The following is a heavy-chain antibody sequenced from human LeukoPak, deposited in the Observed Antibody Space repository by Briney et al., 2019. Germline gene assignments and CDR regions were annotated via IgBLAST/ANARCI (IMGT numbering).Heavy chain of an antibody. CDR2: VYPGASDT. V-gene: IGHV5-51*01. Sequence: NPGESLKISCKASGYSFTSYWIGWVRQMPGKGMEYMGLVYPGASDTRNIPSFQGQVTISADNSINTAYLQWHSLNASDTAIYYCARAPSSPSDWTPGGLDYWGQGTLVTV. CDR3: ARAPSSPSDWTPGGLDY. D-gene: IGHD3-16*01. J-gene: IGHJ4*02. CDR1: GYSFTSYW.